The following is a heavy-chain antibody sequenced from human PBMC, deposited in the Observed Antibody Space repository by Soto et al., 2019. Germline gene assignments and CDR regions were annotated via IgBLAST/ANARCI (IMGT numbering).Heavy chain of an antibody. V-gene: IGHV3-23*01. CDR1: GFTFSSYA. CDR2: ISGSGGGST. D-gene: IGHD3-22*01. J-gene: IGHJ4*02. Sequence: PGGSLRLSCVASGFTFSSYAMSWVRQAPGKGLEWVSTISGSGGGSTYYADSVKGRFTTSRDNSKNTLYLQMNSLRAEDTAVYYCAKVTYYYDTSVYYYFDYWGQGTQVTVSS. CDR3: AKVTYYYDTSVYYYFDY.